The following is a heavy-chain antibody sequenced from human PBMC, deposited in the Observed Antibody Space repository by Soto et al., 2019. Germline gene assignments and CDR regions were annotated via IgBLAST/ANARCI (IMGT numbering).Heavy chain of an antibody. CDR1: GESFSGHF. J-gene: IGHJ4*02. CDR3: ARAPMQGHQVEGQNPSSPTLDY. V-gene: IGHV4-34*01. CDR2: INRSGSA. Sequence: QVQLQQWGAGLLKPSETLSLTCAVYGESFSGHFWTWIRQPPGEGLEWIGEINRSGSANYNPSLKSRVIISLETSKNQFSLRLTSVTAADTAVYYCARAPMQGHQVEGQNPSSPTLDYWGQGTLVTVSS.